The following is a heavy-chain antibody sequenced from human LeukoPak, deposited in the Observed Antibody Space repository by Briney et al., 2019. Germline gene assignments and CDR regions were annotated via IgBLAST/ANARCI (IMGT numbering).Heavy chain of an antibody. CDR1: GGSISSYY. CDR3: ARENPVDTAIDY. V-gene: IGHV4-59*12. Sequence: SETLSLTCTVSGGSISSYYWSWIRQPPGKGLELGGYIYDSGSTNYNPSLKNRVPITVDTSKTQFPLELSSVPAADTAVYYCARENPVDTAIDYWGQGTLVTVSS. CDR2: IYDSGST. J-gene: IGHJ4*02. D-gene: IGHD5-18*01.